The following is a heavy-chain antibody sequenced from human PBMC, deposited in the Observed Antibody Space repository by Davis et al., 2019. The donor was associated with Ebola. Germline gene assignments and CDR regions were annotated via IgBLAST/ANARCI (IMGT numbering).Heavy chain of an antibody. J-gene: IGHJ4*02. Sequence: AASVKVSCKASGYTFTSYGISWVRQAPGQGLEWMGWISAYTGHTNYAQSFQDRIAMTIDTSTNTLYMELRSLRSDDTAMYYCVRSNSWYGDYWGRGTLVTVSS. CDR1: GYTFTSYG. D-gene: IGHD6-13*01. V-gene: IGHV1-18*01. CDR3: VRSNSWYGDY. CDR2: ISAYTGHT.